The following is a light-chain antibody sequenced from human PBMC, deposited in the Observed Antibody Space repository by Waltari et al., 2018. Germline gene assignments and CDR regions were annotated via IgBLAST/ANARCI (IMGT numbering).Light chain of an antibody. CDR3: CSYAGSYTNV. J-gene: IGLJ1*01. CDR2: DVS. V-gene: IGLV2-11*01. Sequence: QSALTQPRSVSGSPGLSVTISCTGTSSDVGGYNYVSWYQQHPGKAPKLIIYDVSKRPSGVPDRFSGSKSGNTASLTISGLQAEDEADYYCCSYAGSYTNVFGTGTKVTVL. CDR1: SSDVGGYNY.